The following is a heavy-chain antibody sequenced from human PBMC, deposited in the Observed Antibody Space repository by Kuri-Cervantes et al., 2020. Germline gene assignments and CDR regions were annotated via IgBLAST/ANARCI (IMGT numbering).Heavy chain of an antibody. CDR3: AKDIWAGDPSSGAFDI. V-gene: IGHV3-53*05. Sequence: GESLKISCAASGFTVSSNYMSWVRQAPGKGLEWVSVIYSGGSTYYADSVKGQFTVSRDNSKNTLYLQMNSLRAEDTALYYCAKDIWAGDPSSGAFDIWGQGTMVTVSS. CDR1: GFTVSSNY. D-gene: IGHD4-17*01. J-gene: IGHJ3*02. CDR2: IYSGGST.